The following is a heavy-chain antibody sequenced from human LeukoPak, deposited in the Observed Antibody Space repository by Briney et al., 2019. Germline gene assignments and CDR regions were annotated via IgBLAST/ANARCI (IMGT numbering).Heavy chain of an antibody. Sequence: PGGSLRLSCAASGFTFSDHYMSWIRQAPGRGLEWVSYIGNSGSDSNYADSVRGRVTISRDNAKNSLYLQMTSLRPEDTAVYYCARDRRPGRYIGMDVWGQGTTVTVSS. J-gene: IGHJ6*02. V-gene: IGHV3-11*01. CDR2: IGNSGSDS. CDR3: ARDRRPGRYIGMDV. CDR1: GFTFSDHY. D-gene: IGHD6-19*01.